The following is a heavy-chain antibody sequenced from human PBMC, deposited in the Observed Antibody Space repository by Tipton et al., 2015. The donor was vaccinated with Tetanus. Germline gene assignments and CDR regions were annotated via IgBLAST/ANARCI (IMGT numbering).Heavy chain of an antibody. CDR2: IYYSGST. CDR3: AREGYYDSSGYYYKGAFDI. D-gene: IGHD3-22*01. CDR1: GGSVSSGSYY. V-gene: IGHV4-61*01. Sequence: TLSLTCTVSGGSVSSGSYYWNWIRQPPGKGLEWIGYIYYSGSTNYNPSLKSRVTISVDTSKNQFSLKLSSVTAADTAVYYCAREGYYDSSGYYYKGAFDIWGQGTMVTVSS. J-gene: IGHJ3*02.